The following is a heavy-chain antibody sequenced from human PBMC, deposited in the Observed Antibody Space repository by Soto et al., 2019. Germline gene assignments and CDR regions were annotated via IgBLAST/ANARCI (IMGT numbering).Heavy chain of an antibody. CDR3: TTYDFWSGYPGGL. CDR2: IRSKAYGGTT. J-gene: IGHJ4*02. Sequence: PGGSLRLSCTASGFTFGDYAMSWVRQAPGKGLEWVGFIRSKAYGGTTEYAASVKGRFTISRDDSKSIAYLQMNSLKTEDTAVYYCTTYDFWSGYPGGLWGQGTLVTVSS. CDR1: GFTFGDYA. V-gene: IGHV3-49*04. D-gene: IGHD3-3*01.